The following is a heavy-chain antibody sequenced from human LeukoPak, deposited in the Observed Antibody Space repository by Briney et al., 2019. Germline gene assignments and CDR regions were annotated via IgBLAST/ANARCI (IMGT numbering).Heavy chain of an antibody. CDR3: AKDRGYNWNDVSDAFDI. J-gene: IGHJ3*02. CDR2: ISWNSGSI. CDR1: GFTFDDYA. V-gene: IGHV3-9*03. D-gene: IGHD1-1*01. Sequence: GRSLTLSCAASGFTFDDYAMHWVRQAPGKGLEGVSGISWNSGSIGYADSVKGRFTISRDNAKNSLYLQMNSLRAEDMALYYCAKDRGYNWNDVSDAFDIWGQGTMVTVSS.